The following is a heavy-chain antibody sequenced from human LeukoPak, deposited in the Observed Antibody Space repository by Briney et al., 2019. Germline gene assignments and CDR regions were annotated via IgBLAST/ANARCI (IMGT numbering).Heavy chain of an antibody. CDR1: GGTFSSYA. J-gene: IGHJ4*02. CDR2: IIPIFGTA. D-gene: IGHD4-23*01. CDR3: ATSTVVTPAHFDY. Sequence: SVKVSCKASGGTFSSYAISWVRQAPGQGLEWMGGIIPIFGTANYAQKFQGGVTITTDESTSTAYMELSSLRSEDTAVYYCATSTVVTPAHFDYWGQGTLVTVSS. V-gene: IGHV1-69*05.